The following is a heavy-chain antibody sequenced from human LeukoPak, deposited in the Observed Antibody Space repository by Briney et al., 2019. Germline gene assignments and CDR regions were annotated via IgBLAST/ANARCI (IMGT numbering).Heavy chain of an antibody. J-gene: IGHJ3*02. Sequence: WVRQAPGKGLEWIGSIYYSGSTYYNPSLKSRVTISVDTSKNQFSLKLSSVTAADTAVYYCARHPIGKLNRLAFDIWGQGTMVTVSS. CDR2: IYYSGST. V-gene: IGHV4-39*01. CDR3: ARHPIGKLNRLAFDI. D-gene: IGHD1-14*01.